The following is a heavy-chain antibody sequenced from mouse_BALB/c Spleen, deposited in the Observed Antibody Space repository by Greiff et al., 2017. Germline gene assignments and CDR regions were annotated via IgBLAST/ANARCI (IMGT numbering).Heavy chain of an antibody. CDR2: ILPGSGST. D-gene: IGHD2-4*01. V-gene: IGHV1-9*01. CDR3: ARDDYDGPFGDAMDY. CDR1: GYTFSSYW. J-gene: IGHJ4*01. Sequence: QVQLQQSGAELMKPGASVKISCKATGYTFSSYWIEWVKQRPGHGLEWIGEILPGSGSTNYNEKFKGKATFTADTSSNTAYMQLSSLTSEDSAVYYCARDDYDGPFGDAMDYWGQGTSVTVSS.